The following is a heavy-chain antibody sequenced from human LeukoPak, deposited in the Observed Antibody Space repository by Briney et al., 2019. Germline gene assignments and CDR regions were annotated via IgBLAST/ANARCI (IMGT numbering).Heavy chain of an antibody. J-gene: IGHJ4*02. Sequence: PGGSLRLSCAASGFTFSSYSMNWVRQAPGKGLEWVSYISSSSTIYYADSVKGRFTISRDNAKNSLYLQMNSLRAEDTAVYYCARDKILGATHFDYWGQGTLVTVSS. CDR3: ARDKILGATHFDY. CDR1: GFTFSSYS. D-gene: IGHD1-26*01. CDR2: ISSSSTI. V-gene: IGHV3-48*01.